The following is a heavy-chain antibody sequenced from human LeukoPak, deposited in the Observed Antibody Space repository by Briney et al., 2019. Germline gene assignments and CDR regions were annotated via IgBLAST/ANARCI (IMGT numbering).Heavy chain of an antibody. CDR2: ISAYNSNT. CDR3: ARSLAAAGNYYYYGMDV. CDR1: GYTFTSYG. V-gene: IGHV1-18*01. Sequence: GASVKVSCKASGYTFTSYGISWVRQAPGQGLEWMGWISAYNSNTNYAQKLQGRVTMTTDTSTSTAYMELRSLRSDDTAVYYCARSLAAAGNYYYYGMDVWGQGTTVTVSS. D-gene: IGHD6-13*01. J-gene: IGHJ6*02.